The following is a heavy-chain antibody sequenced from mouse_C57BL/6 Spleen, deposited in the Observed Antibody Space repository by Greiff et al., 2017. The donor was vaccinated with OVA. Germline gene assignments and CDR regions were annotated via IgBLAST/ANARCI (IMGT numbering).Heavy chain of an antibody. D-gene: IGHD2-3*01. CDR1: GYAFTNYL. V-gene: IGHV1-54*01. Sequence: VQLVESGAELVRPGTSVKVSCKASGYAFTNYLIEWVKQRPGQGLEWIGVINPGSGGTNYNEKFKGKATLTADKSSSTAYMQLSSLTSEDSAVYFCARGGVYDGYPDWGQGTLVTVSA. CDR3: ARGGVYDGYPD. J-gene: IGHJ3*01. CDR2: INPGSGGT.